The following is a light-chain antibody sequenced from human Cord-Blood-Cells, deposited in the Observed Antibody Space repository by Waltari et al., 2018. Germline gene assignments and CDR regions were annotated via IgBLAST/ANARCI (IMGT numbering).Light chain of an antibody. V-gene: IGLV2-14*01. CDR2: DVS. J-gene: IGLJ2*01. CDR3: SSYTSSSTVV. CDR1: SRDVGGYNS. Sequence: QSALTQPAPVSGSPGQSITISCPGTSRDVGGYNSVSWYQQHQLYAPKRMFYDVSKRPSGVSNRFSGSKSGNTASLTISGLQAEDEADYYCSSYTSSSTVVFGGGTKLTVL.